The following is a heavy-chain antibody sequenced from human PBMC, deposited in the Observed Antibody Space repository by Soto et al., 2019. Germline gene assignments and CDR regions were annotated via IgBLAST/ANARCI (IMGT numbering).Heavy chain of an antibody. J-gene: IGHJ4*02. Sequence: GESLKISCKGSGYSFTSYWISWVRQMPGKGLEWMGRIDPSDSYTNYSPSFQGHVTIPADKSISTAYLQWSSLEAPDTAMYYCARWGGGDEDSSFDYWGQGTLVTVSS. D-gene: IGHD3-16*01. CDR1: GYSFTSYW. CDR3: ARWGGGDEDSSFDY. V-gene: IGHV5-10-1*01. CDR2: IDPSDSYT.